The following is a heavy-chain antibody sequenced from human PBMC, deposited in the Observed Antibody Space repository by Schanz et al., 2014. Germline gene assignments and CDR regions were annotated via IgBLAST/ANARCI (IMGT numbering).Heavy chain of an antibody. CDR2: IPWNGAAI. J-gene: IGHJ6*03. D-gene: IGHD3-10*01. Sequence: EVQLVESGGGLVQPGGSLRLSCTASGFTFDDYAMPWVRQAPGKGLEWVSNIPWNGAAIGYAGSVRGRFTISRDSAKNSLYLQMNSLRPEDTALYYCAKVSGSGSKVMDVWGKGTTVTVSS. CDR3: AKVSGSGSKVMDV. V-gene: IGHV3-9*01. CDR1: GFTFDDYA.